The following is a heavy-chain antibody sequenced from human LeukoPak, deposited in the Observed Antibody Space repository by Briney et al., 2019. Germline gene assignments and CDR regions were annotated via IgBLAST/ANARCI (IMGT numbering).Heavy chain of an antibody. J-gene: IGHJ4*02. CDR1: GGSISSYY. V-gene: IGHV4-59*12. CDR3: ARKYCSSTSCYPFDY. CDR2: IYYSGST. D-gene: IGHD2-2*01. Sequence: SETLSLTCTVSGGSISSYYWSWIRQPPGKGLERIRYIYYSGSTNYNPSLKSRVTISVDTSKNQFSLKLSSVTAADTAVYYCARKYCSSTSCYPFDYWGQGTLVTVSS.